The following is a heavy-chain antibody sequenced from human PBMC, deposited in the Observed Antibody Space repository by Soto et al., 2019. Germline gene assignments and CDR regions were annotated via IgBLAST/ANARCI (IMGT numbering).Heavy chain of an antibody. D-gene: IGHD3-9*01. CDR3: AHTNYDILTGYFDKSFDY. CDR1: GFSLSTSGVG. Sequence: QITLKESGPTLVKPTQTLTLTCTFSGFSLSTSGVGVGWIRQPPGKALEWLALIYWDDDKRYSPSLKSRLTIPKDTSKKQVVLTMTNMDPVDTATYYCAHTNYDILTGYFDKSFDYWGQGTLVTVSS. CDR2: IYWDDDK. V-gene: IGHV2-5*02. J-gene: IGHJ4*02.